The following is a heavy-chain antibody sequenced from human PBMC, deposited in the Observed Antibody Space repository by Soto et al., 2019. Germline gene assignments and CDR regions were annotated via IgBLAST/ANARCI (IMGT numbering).Heavy chain of an antibody. Sequence: GESLKISCKGSGYSFTSYWIGWVRQMPGRGLEWMGIIYPGDSDTRYSPSFQGQVTISADKSISTAYLQWSSLKASDTAMYYCARPSGYSSSWYSAFDIWGQGTMVTVSS. V-gene: IGHV5-51*01. J-gene: IGHJ3*02. D-gene: IGHD6-13*01. CDR2: IYPGDSDT. CDR3: ARPSGYSSSWYSAFDI. CDR1: GYSFTSYW.